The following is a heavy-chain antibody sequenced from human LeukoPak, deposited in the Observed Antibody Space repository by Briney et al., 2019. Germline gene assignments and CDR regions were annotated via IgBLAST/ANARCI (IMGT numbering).Heavy chain of an antibody. D-gene: IGHD5-18*01. J-gene: IGHJ6*02. V-gene: IGHV3-30*03. CDR3: AHPVGGGYSLSQTDYYYGMDV. Sequence: PGRSLRLSCAASGFTFSSYGMHWVRQAPGKGLEWVAVISYDGSNKYYADSVKGRFTISRDNSKNTLYLQMNSLRAEDTAVYYCAHPVGGGYSLSQTDYYYGMDVWGQGTTVTVSS. CDR2: ISYDGSNK. CDR1: GFTFSSYG.